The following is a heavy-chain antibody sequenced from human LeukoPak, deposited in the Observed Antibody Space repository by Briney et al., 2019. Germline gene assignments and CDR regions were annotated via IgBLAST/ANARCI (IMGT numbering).Heavy chain of an antibody. Sequence: SETLSLTCAVYGGSFSGYYWSWIRQPPGKGLEWLGEINHSGSTNYNPSLKSRVTILADTSKNQFSLKLSSVTAADTAVYYCASGYCSGGSCYSYFDYWGQGTLVTVSS. CDR2: INHSGST. CDR1: GGSFSGYY. D-gene: IGHD2-15*01. CDR3: ASGYCSGGSCYSYFDY. J-gene: IGHJ4*02. V-gene: IGHV4-34*01.